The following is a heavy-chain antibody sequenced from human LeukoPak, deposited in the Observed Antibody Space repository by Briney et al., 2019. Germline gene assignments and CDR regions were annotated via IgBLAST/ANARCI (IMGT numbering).Heavy chain of an antibody. CDR3: ARDLAVGATTYAFDI. J-gene: IGHJ3*02. V-gene: IGHV4-30-4*08. CDR2: IYYSGST. Sequence: PSETLSLTCTVSGGSISSGDYYWSWIRQPPGKGLEWIGYIYYSGSTYYNPSLKSRVTISVDTSKNQFSLKLSSVTAADTAVYYCARDLAVGATTYAFDIWGQGTMVTVSS. CDR1: GGSISSGDYY. D-gene: IGHD1-26*01.